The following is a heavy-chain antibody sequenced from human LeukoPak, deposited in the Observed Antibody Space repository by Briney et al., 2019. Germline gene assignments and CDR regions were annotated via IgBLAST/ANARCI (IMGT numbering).Heavy chain of an antibody. CDR3: AKDRRPVSDYYYFYMDA. CDR2: ISGSTTST. J-gene: IGHJ6*03. D-gene: IGHD5/OR15-5a*01. V-gene: IGHV3-23*01. Sequence: GGSLRLSCAASGFTFSSYAMTWVRQAPGKGLEWVSHISGSTTSTYYAGSVKGRFTISRDNSKNTLYLQMNSLRAEDTAVYYCAKDRRPVSDYYYFYMDAWGKGTTVTVSS. CDR1: GFTFSSYA.